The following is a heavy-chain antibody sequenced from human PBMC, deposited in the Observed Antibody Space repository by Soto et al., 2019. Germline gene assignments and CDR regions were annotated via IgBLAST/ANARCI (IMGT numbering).Heavy chain of an antibody. CDR1: GDSIYSRSYY. V-gene: IGHV4-39*01. CDR2: IYYSGST. CDR3: ARLWSGERPPDY. J-gene: IGHJ4*02. Sequence: QLQLQESGPGLVKPSETLSLTCTVSGDSIYSRSYYWGWIRQPPGKGLEWIGSIYYSGSTYYNPSLKSRVTIPVDTSKKQFYLKLSSVTAADTAVYFCARLWSGERPPDYWGQGSLVTVSS. D-gene: IGHD3-10*01.